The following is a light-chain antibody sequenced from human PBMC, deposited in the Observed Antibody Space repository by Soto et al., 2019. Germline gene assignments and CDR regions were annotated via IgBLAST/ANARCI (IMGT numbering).Light chain of an antibody. J-gene: IGKJ4*01. CDR1: QSVNSK. CDR3: QQRSNWPLT. V-gene: IGKV3-11*01. Sequence: EMVMTKSPAILAECRWARVTVHCRASQSVNSKLAWYQQRPGQAPRLLIYGASTRATGIPARFSGSGSGTDFTLTISSLEPEDFAVYYCQQRSNWPLTFGGGTKVDI. CDR2: GAS.